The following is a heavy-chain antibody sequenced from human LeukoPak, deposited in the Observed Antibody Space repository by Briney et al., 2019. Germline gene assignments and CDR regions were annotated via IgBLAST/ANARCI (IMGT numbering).Heavy chain of an antibody. Sequence: GGSLRLSCAASGFTFSSYAMSWVRQAPRKAPAPPSPPTPTGGSPYYADSVKGRFTISRDNSKNTLYLQMNSLRAEDTAVYYCAKDSNPPDIVVVPAAPGYWGQGTLVTVSS. J-gene: IGHJ4*02. CDR3: AKDSNPPDIVVVPAAPGY. D-gene: IGHD2-2*01. CDR1: GFTFSSYA. CDR2: PTPTGGSP. V-gene: IGHV3-23*01.